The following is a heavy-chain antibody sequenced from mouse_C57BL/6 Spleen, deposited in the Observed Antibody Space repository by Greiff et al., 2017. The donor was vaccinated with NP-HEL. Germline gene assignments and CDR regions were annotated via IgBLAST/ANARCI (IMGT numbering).Heavy chain of an antibody. CDR3: SLYWYFDV. J-gene: IGHJ1*03. Sequence: EVKLVESGGGLVKPGGSLTLSCAASGFTFSDYGMHWVRQAPEKGLEWVAYISSGGSTIYYADTVKGRFTISNDNAKNTLFLQMTSLRSEDRAMYYCSLYWYFDVWGTGTTVTVSS. CDR1: GFTFSDYG. V-gene: IGHV5-17*01. CDR2: ISSGGSTI.